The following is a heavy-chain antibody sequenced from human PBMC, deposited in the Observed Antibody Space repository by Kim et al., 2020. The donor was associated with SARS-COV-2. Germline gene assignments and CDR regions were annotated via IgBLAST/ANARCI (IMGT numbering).Heavy chain of an antibody. Sequence: SETLSRTCTVSGGSISSYYWSWIRQPPGKGLEWIGYIYYSGSTNYNPSLKSRVTISVDTSKNQFSLKLSSVTAADTAVYYCARGRLATIFGVVTQFDYWG. CDR3: ARGRLATIFGVVTQFDY. CDR2: IYYSGST. CDR1: GGSISSYY. V-gene: IGHV4-59*01. D-gene: IGHD3-3*01. J-gene: IGHJ4*01.